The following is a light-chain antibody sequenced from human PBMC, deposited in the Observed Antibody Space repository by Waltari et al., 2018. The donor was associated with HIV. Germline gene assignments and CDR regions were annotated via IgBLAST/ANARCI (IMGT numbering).Light chain of an antibody. CDR3: QQVNGYPLT. CDR1: QNIYSY. V-gene: IGKV1-9*01. CDR2: ATS. J-gene: IGKJ4*01. Sequence: DIQLTQSPSSLSESVGDRVTITCRASQNIYSYLVWYQQKPGRAPQVLIYATSTLQSGVPSRFSGSGSGTEFALTITNLQPDDFATYYCQQVNGYPLTFGGGTKVEIK.